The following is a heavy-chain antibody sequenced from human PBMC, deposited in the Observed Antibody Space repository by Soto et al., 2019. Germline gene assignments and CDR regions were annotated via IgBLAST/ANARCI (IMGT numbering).Heavy chain of an antibody. CDR2: IYYSGST. V-gene: IGHV4-39*01. CDR3: ARHDYGGFGL. J-gene: IGHJ4*02. D-gene: IGHD4-17*01. CDR1: GGSISRSSYY. Sequence: QLQLQESGPGLVKPSETLSLTCTVSGGSISRSSYYWGWIRQPPGKGLEWIGSIYYSGSTYYNPSLKRRVTISVDTSKNQFSLKLSSVTAADTALYYCARHDYGGFGLWGQGTLVTVSS.